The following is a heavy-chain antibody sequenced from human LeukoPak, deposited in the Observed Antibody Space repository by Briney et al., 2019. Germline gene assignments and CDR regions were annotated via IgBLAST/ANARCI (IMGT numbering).Heavy chain of an antibody. CDR3: ASALGSYYGSGSPTTY. J-gene: IGHJ4*02. V-gene: IGHV1-46*01. CDR2: INPSGGST. CDR1: GYTFTSYY. Sequence: ASVKVSCKASGYTFTSYYMHRVRQAPGQGLEWMGIINPSGGSTNYAQKFQGRVTITADKSTSTAYMELSSLRSEDTAVYYCASALGSYYGSGSPTTYWGQGTLVTVSS. D-gene: IGHD3-10*01.